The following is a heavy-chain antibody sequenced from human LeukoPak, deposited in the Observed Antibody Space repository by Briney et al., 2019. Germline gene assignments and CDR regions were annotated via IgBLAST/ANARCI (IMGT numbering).Heavy chain of an antibody. J-gene: IGHJ4*02. CDR1: GYTFISYY. CDR2: INPSGGST. CDR3: ARDRVVVVPAAMVH. Sequence: ASVKVSCKASGYTFISYYMHWVRQAPGQGLEWMGIINPSGGSTSYAQKFQGRVTMTRDMSTSTAYMELRSLRSDDTAVYYCARDRVVVVPAAMVHWGQGTLVTVSS. V-gene: IGHV1-46*01. D-gene: IGHD2-2*01.